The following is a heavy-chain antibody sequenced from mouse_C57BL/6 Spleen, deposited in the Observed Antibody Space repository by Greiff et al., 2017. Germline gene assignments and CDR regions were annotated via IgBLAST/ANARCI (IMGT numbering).Heavy chain of an antibody. D-gene: IGHD1-1*01. CDR2: IYPGDGDT. V-gene: IGHV1-80*01. J-gene: IGHJ1*03. CDR3: ARSGYYGRWYFDV. CDR1: GYAFSSYW. Sequence: VKLQESGAELVKPGASVKISCKASGYAFSSYWMNWVKQRPGKGLEWIGQIYPGDGDTNYNGKFKGKATLTADKSSSTAYMQLSSLTSEDSAVYFCARSGYYGRWYFDVWGTGTTVTVSS.